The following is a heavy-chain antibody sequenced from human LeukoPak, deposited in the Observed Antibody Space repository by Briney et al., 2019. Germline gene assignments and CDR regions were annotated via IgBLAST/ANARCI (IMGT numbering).Heavy chain of an antibody. Sequence: GGSLRPSCAASGFTFSSYSMNWVRQAPGKGLEWVSSISSSSSYIYYADSVKGRFTISRDNTKNSLYLQMNSLRAEDTAVYYCARDTGIAVAGSTYDYWGQGTLVTVSS. CDR1: GFTFSSYS. D-gene: IGHD6-19*01. J-gene: IGHJ4*02. V-gene: IGHV3-21*01. CDR2: ISSSSSYI. CDR3: ARDTGIAVAGSTYDY.